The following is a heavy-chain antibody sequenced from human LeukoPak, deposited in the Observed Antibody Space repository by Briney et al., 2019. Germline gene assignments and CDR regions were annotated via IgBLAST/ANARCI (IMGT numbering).Heavy chain of an antibody. CDR3: ARLQGSYYGDAFDI. J-gene: IGHJ3*02. D-gene: IGHD1-26*01. CDR2: INAGNGNT. Sequence: ASVKVSCKASGYTFTNYAMHWVRQAPGQRLEWMGWINAGNGNTKYSQRFQGRVTITRDTSASTTYMELGSLRSEDTAVYYCARLQGSYYGDAFDIWGQGTRVTVSS. CDR1: GYTFTNYA. V-gene: IGHV1-3*01.